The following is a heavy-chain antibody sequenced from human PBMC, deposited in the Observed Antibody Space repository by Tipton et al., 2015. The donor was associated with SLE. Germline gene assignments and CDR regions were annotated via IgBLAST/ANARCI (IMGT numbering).Heavy chain of an antibody. Sequence: LRLSCTVSGDSISSSSYYWGWIRQPPGKGLEWIGSIYYSGSTYYNPSLKSRVTISVDTSKNQFSLKLSSVTVADTAVYYCAKDYNHDNADYNWGQGTLVIVSS. CDR2: IYYSGST. CDR1: GDSISSSSYY. CDR3: AKDYNHDNADYN. D-gene: IGHD4-17*01. V-gene: IGHV4-39*07. J-gene: IGHJ4*02.